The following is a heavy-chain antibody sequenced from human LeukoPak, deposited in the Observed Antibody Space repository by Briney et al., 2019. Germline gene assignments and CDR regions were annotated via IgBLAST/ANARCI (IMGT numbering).Heavy chain of an antibody. CDR3: AKVLESYYYDSSGYPPFDY. Sequence: GGSLRLSCAASGFTFSSYALSWVRQAPGKGLEWVSAISGSGGSTYYADSVKGRFTISRDNSKNTLYLQMNSLRAEDTAVYYCAKVLESYYYDSSGYPPFDYWGQGTLVTVSS. V-gene: IGHV3-23*01. CDR2: ISGSGGST. D-gene: IGHD3-22*01. J-gene: IGHJ4*02. CDR1: GFTFSSYA.